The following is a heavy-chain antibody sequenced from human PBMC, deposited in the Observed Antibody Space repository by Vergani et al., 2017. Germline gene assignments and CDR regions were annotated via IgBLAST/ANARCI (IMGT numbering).Heavy chain of an antibody. CDR2: IYPGDSDT. J-gene: IGHJ6*02. CDR1: GYSFTSYW. D-gene: IGHD3-10*01. V-gene: IGHV5-51*01. Sequence: EVQLVQSGAEVKKPGESLRISCKGSGYSFTSYWIGWVRQMPGKGLEWMGIIYPGDSDTRYSPSFQGQVTISADKSISTAYLQWSSLKASDTAMYYCARQKNYYGSASSYNFWGVGGDYYYDGMDVWGQGTTVTVSS. CDR3: ARQKNYYGSASSYNFWGVGGDYYYDGMDV.